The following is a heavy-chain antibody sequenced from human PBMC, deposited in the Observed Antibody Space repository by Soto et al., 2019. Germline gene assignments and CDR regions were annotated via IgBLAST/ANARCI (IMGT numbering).Heavy chain of an antibody. CDR3: ARYSSSWFDNWFDP. J-gene: IGHJ5*02. V-gene: IGHV4-30-4*01. D-gene: IGHD6-13*01. CDR1: GGSISSGDYY. CDR2: IYYSGST. Sequence: QVQLQESGPGLVKPSQTLSLTCTVSGGSISSGDYYWSWIRQPPGKGLEWIGYIYYSGSTYYNPSLESRVTTSVDTSKNRFSLKLSSVTAADTAVYYCARYSSSWFDNWFDPWGQGTLVTVSS.